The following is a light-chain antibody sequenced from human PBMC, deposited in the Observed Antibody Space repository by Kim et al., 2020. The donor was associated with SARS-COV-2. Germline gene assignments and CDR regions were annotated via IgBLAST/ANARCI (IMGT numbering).Light chain of an antibody. CDR2: AAS. V-gene: IGKV1-27*01. CDR3: QKYNSAVLT. Sequence: AAVGDRVTITCRASQGISYYLAWYQQKPGKVPKLLIHAASTLQSGVPSRFSGSGSGTDFTLTISSLQPEDVATYYCQKYNSAVLTFGPGTKVDIK. J-gene: IGKJ3*01. CDR1: QGISYY.